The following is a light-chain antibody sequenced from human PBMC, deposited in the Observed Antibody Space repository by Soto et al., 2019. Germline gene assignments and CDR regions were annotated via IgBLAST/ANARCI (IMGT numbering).Light chain of an antibody. CDR3: ISYTSSSTWV. Sequence: QSVLTQPASVSGSPGQSITISCTGTNSDVGAYNYVSWYQQHPGKAPKLMIYEVSNRPSGVSDRFSGSRSGNTASLTISGLQAEDESDYYCISYTSSSTWVFGGGTKLTVL. CDR1: NSDVGAYNY. CDR2: EVS. J-gene: IGLJ3*02. V-gene: IGLV2-14*01.